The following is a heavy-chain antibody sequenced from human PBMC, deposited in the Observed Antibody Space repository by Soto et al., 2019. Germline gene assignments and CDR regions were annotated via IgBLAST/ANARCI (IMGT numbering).Heavy chain of an antibody. D-gene: IGHD2-2*01. V-gene: IGHV4-4*02. CDR2: IYHSGST. CDR1: GGSISSNEG. J-gene: IGHJ6*02. Sequence: PSETLSLSCAVYGGSISSNEGLIWIRQPPGKGLEWIGEIYHSGSTNYNPSLKSRVTISLDKSKNQFSLKLTSVTAADSAVYYCARDDHIVVVPTSLGAMDVWGQGTTVTVS. CDR3: ARDDHIVVVPTSLGAMDV.